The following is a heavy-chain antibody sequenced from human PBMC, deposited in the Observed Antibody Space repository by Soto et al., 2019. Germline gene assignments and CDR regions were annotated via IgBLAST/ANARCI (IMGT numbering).Heavy chain of an antibody. D-gene: IGHD4-17*01. Sequence: AASVKVSCKASGGTFSSYAISWVRQAPGQGLEWMGGIIPIFGTANYAQKFQGRVTITADKSTSTAYMELSSLRSEDTAVYYCARVPTTVVTSLPPRKVYFDYWGQGTLVTVSS. CDR3: ARVPTTVVTSLPPRKVYFDY. V-gene: IGHV1-69*06. CDR2: IIPIFGTA. J-gene: IGHJ4*02. CDR1: GGTFSSYA.